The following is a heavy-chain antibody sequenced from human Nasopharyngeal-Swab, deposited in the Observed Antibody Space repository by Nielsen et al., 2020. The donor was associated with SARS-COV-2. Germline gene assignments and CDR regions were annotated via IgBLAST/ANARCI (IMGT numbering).Heavy chain of an antibody. J-gene: IGHJ4*02. CDR2: INTNTGSP. Sequence: ASVKVSCKASGYTFTTHAMNWVRQAPGQGLEWMGWINTNTGSPRYARGFTGRFVFSLDTSVSTAYLQIRSLKPEDTAVYFCARPSPYGDYSFDYWGQGTLVTVSS. V-gene: IGHV7-4-1*01. D-gene: IGHD4-17*01. CDR1: GYTFTTHA. CDR3: ARPSPYGDYSFDY.